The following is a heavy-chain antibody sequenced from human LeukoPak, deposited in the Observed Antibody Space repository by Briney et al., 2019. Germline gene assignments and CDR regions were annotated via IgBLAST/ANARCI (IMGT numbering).Heavy chain of an antibody. CDR1: GFTFADYG. D-gene: IGHD6-13*01. V-gene: IGHV3-49*03. CDR2: NRRKLNGETT. CDR3: TRSTSSWASPFYC. Sequence: PGRSLRLCCTVAGFTFADYGMCWLRPAPGEGVEWVGINRRKLNGETTDYDARVKIRLNMSRDDSNSVTYLQMDSLQIEDTAVYYCTRSTSSWASPFYCWGQGTLVTVSS. J-gene: IGHJ4*02.